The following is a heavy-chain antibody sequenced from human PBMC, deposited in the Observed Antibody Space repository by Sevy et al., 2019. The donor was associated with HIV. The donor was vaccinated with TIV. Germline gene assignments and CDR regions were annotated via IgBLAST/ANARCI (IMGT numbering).Heavy chain of an antibody. CDR2: ISGSGGST. D-gene: IGHD3-10*01. Sequence: GGSLRLSCAASGFTFSSYAMSWVRQAPGKGLEWVSAISGSGGSTYYADSVKGRFTISRDNSKNTLYLQMNSLRAEDTAVYYCAKILRGSPRPDKADYWGQGTLVTVSS. J-gene: IGHJ4*02. CDR3: AKILRGSPRPDKADY. CDR1: GFTFSSYA. V-gene: IGHV3-23*01.